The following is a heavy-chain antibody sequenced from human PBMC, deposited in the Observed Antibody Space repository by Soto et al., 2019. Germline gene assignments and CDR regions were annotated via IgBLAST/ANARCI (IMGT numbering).Heavy chain of an antibody. Sequence: QVQLVQSGAEVKKSGASVKVSCKASGYTFISHGISWVRQAPGQGLEWMGWINTYNGYTIGNTNYAQTFQGRVTMTTDSSTSTAYLELSSLRSDDTAVYYCAGGDYGDYDYWGQGTLVSVSS. CDR3: AGGDYGDYDY. CDR2: INTYNGYTIGNT. J-gene: IGHJ4*02. CDR1: GYTFISHG. V-gene: IGHV1-18*01. D-gene: IGHD4-17*01.